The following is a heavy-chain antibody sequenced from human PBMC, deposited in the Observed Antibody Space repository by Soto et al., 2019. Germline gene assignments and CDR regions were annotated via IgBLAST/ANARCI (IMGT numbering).Heavy chain of an antibody. CDR3: ATDANYRDGSVYYDVFDI. CDR2: IRKDGTEE. D-gene: IGHD3-16*02. CDR1: GFTFRSDW. V-gene: IGHV3-7*05. Sequence: MESGGGLVQPGGSLRLSCAASGFTFRSDWMTWVRQAPGKGLEWVANIRKDGTEEHYADSVKGRFSVSRDNAKESLYLQMNSLRIEDTAVYYCATDANYRDGSVYYDVFDIWGQGTTVTVSS. J-gene: IGHJ3*02.